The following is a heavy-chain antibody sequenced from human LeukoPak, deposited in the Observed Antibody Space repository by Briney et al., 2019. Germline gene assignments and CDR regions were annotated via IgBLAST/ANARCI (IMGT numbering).Heavy chain of an antibody. D-gene: IGHD1-26*01. CDR2: IHSDESSA. CDR3: ARDLVGALDF. Sequence: PGGSLRLSCAASGFTFSSYWMHWGRQAPGKGLVWVSRIHSDESSARYADSVKGRFTISRDNAKNTLYLQMNSLRAEDTAVYYCARDLVGALDFWGQGTLVTVSS. J-gene: IGHJ4*02. V-gene: IGHV3-74*01. CDR1: GFTFSSYW.